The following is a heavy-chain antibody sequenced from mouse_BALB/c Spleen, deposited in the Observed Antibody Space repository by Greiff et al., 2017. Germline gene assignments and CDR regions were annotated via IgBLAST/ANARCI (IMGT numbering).Heavy chain of an antibody. V-gene: IGHV1-80*01. CDR1: GYAFSSYW. CDR3: ARGFYAMDY. CDR2: IYPGDGDT. Sequence: VQRVESGAELVRPGSSVKISCKASGYAFSSYWMNWVKQRPGQGLEWIGQIYPGDGDTNYNGKFKGKATLTADKSSSTAYMQLSSLTSEDSAVYFCARGFYAMDYWGQGTSVTVSS. J-gene: IGHJ4*01.